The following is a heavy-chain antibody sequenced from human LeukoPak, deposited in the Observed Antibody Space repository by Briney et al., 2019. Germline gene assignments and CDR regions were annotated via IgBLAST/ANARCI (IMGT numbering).Heavy chain of an antibody. D-gene: IGHD6-13*01. V-gene: IGHV3-53*01. CDR3: AREVVSTPIAAGVVDY. Sequence: GGSLRLSCAAYGFTVSSNYMSWVRQAPGKGLEWVSVIYSGGSTYYADSVKGRFTISRDNSKNTLYLQMNSLRAEDTAVYYCAREVVSTPIAAGVVDYWGQGTLVTVSS. CDR2: IYSGGST. J-gene: IGHJ4*02. CDR1: GFTVSSNY.